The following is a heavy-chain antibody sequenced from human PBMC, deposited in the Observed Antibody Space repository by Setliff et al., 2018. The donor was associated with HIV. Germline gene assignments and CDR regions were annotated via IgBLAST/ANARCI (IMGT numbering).Heavy chain of an antibody. D-gene: IGHD2-15*01. V-gene: IGHV4-61*02. CDR3: AGQDIGAGPALGAFDN. CDR1: GGSISSGGFY. CDR2: IYTSGTT. Sequence: SETLSLTCTVSGGSISSGGFYWYWIRQPAGKGLEWIGRIYTSGTTNYNPSLKSRVTISMDPSKSQFSLRLTSVTAADTAVYYCAGQDIGAGPALGAFDNWGQGTMVTVSS. J-gene: IGHJ3*02.